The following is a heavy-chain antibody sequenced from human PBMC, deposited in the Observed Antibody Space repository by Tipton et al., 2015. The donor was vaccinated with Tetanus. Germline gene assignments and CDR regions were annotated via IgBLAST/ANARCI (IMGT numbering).Heavy chain of an antibody. CDR1: GDSLSNGDYY. Sequence: TLSLTCTVSGDSLSNGDYYWSWIRQPPGKGLESIGYIYYRGSTYYNPSLKSRVTISVDTSKNQFSLRLSSVTAADTAVYYCARDHGITWGGMGYYYGMDVWGQGTTVTVSS. V-gene: IGHV4-30-4*01. J-gene: IGHJ6*02. CDR3: ARDHGITWGGMGYYYGMDV. CDR2: IYYRGST. D-gene: IGHD3-16*01.